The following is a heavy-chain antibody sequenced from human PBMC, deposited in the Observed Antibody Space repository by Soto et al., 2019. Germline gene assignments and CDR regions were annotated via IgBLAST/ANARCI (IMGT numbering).Heavy chain of an antibody. Sequence: QVQLVQSGAEVKKPGSSVTVSCKASGGTFSSYAISWVRQAPGQGLEWMGGIIPIFGTADYAQKFQGRVTITADESTSTAYREQSSLRSEDTAVYYCATHMTTVGYGYVMDVWGQGTTVTVSS. V-gene: IGHV1-69*12. CDR1: GGTFSSYA. J-gene: IGHJ6*02. CDR3: ATHMTTVGYGYVMDV. CDR2: IIPIFGTA. D-gene: IGHD4-4*01.